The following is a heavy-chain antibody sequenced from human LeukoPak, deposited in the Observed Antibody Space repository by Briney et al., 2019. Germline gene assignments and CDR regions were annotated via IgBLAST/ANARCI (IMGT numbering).Heavy chain of an antibody. CDR2: INPNSGGT. CDR1: GYTFTGYY. V-gene: IGHV1-2*06. CDR3: AREAGAYCGGDCFSFDY. D-gene: IGHD2-21*02. Sequence: ASVKVSCKASGYTFTGYYMHWVRQAPGQGLEWMGRINPNSGGTNYAQKFQGRVTMTRDTSISTAYMELSRLRSEDTAVYYCAREAGAYCGGDCFSFDYWGQGTLVTVSS. J-gene: IGHJ4*02.